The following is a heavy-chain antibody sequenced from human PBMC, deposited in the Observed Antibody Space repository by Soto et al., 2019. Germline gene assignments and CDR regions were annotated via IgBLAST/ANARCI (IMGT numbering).Heavy chain of an antibody. J-gene: IGHJ4*02. CDR1: GYTFTGYD. CDR3: ARGVEAGLDY. V-gene: IGHV1-8*01. CDR2: MSPNRDNT. D-gene: IGHD6-19*01. Sequence: QVQLVQSGAEVKKPGASVKVSCKASGYTFTGYDINWVRQATGQGLEWMGWMSPNRDNTAYAQKCQGRVTMTRDTSIRTVYMELSSLRSEDTAVYYCARGVEAGLDYWGQGTLVTVSS.